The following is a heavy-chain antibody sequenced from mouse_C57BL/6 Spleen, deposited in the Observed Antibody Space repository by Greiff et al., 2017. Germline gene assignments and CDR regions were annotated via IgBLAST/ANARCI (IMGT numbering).Heavy chain of an antibody. CDR1: GYAFSSYW. J-gene: IGHJ2*01. D-gene: IGHD2-2*01. Sequence: QVQLKESGAELVKPGASVKISCKASGYAFSSYWMNWVKQRPGKGLEWIGQIYPGDGDTNYNGKFKGKATLTADKSSSTDYMQLSILTTEVSADYFGSKEDGYDRYFDYWGQGTTLTVSS. CDR2: IYPGDGDT. CDR3: SKEDGYDRYFDY. V-gene: IGHV1-80*01.